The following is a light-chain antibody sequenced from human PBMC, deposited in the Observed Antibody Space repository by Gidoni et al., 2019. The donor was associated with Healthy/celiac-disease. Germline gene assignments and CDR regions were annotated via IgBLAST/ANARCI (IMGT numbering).Light chain of an antibody. V-gene: IGKV1-9*01. CDR3: QQLNSYPRGYT. Sequence: IQLNQSPSSLSASVGDRVTITCRASQGISSYLAWYQQKPGKAPKLLIYAASTLQSGVPSRFSGSGSGTDFTLTISSLQPEDFATYYCQQLNSYPRGYTFGQGTKLEIK. CDR2: AAS. CDR1: QGISSY. J-gene: IGKJ2*01.